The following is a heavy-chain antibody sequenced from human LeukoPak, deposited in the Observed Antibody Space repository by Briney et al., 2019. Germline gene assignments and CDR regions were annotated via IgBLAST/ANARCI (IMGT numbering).Heavy chain of an antibody. D-gene: IGHD5-12*01. Sequence: SQTLSLTCTVSGGSISSGGYYWSWIRQPPGKGLEWIGYIYYSGSTKYNPSLKSRVTISVDTSRNQFSLKLSSVTAADTAVYYCARHESLRELYYWGQGTLVTVSS. J-gene: IGHJ4*02. CDR1: GGSISSGGYY. V-gene: IGHV4-61*08. CDR3: ARHESLRELYY. CDR2: IYYSGST.